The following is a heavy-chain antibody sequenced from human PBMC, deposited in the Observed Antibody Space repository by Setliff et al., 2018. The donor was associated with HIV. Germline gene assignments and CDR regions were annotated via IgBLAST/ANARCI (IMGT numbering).Heavy chain of an antibody. CDR1: GFTFSSYS. D-gene: IGHD3-22*01. J-gene: IGHJ5*02. CDR3: PKDHRPYFYDKAWFDP. Sequence: GGSLRLSCVASGFTFSSYSMNWVRQAPGKGPEWVSSISTSSSFKYYTDSVKGRFTISRDNAKNSLYLRMNSLRAEDTAVYYCPKDHRPYFYDKAWFDPWGQGTLVTVSS. V-gene: IGHV3-21*01. CDR2: ISTSSSFK.